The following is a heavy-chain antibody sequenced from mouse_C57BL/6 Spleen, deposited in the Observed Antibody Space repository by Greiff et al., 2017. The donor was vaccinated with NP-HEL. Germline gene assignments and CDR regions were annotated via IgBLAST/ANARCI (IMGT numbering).Heavy chain of an antibody. D-gene: IGHD6-1*01. CDR2: IRNKANGYTT. CDR1: GFTFTDYY. CDR3: ARRCNWYFDG. J-gene: IGHJ1*03. Sequence: EVQLVESGGGLVQPGGSLSLSCAASGFTFTDYYMSWVRQPPGKALEWLGFIRNKANGYTTEYSASVKGRFTISRDNSQSILYLQMNALRAEDSATYYCARRCNWYFDGWGTGTTVTVSS. V-gene: IGHV7-3*01.